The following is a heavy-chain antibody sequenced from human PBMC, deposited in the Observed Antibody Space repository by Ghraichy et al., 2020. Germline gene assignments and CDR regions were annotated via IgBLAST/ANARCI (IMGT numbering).Heavy chain of an antibody. D-gene: IGHD3-3*01. CDR1: GFTFSSYW. V-gene: IGHV3-7*01. J-gene: IGHJ6*02. Sequence: GGSLRLSCAASGFTFSSYWMSWVRQAPGKGLEWVANIKQDGSEKYYVDSVKGRFTISRDNAKNSLYLQMNSLRAEDTAVYYCARAALLRFLEWRYYGMDVWGQGTTVTVSS. CDR2: IKQDGSEK. CDR3: ARAALLRFLEWRYYGMDV.